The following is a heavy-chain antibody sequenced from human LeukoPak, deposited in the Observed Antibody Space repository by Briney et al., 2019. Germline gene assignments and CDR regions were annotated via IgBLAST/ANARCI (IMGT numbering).Heavy chain of an antibody. V-gene: IGHV1-8*01. CDR2: MNPNSGNT. J-gene: IGHJ4*02. Sequence: ASVKVSCKASGYTFTSYDINWVRQATGQGLEWMGWMNPNSGNTGYAQKFQGRVTMTRNTSISTAYMELSSLRSEDTAVYYCARMNRDCSGGSCSYYFDYWGQGTLVTVSS. CDR1: GYTFTSYD. CDR3: ARMNRDCSGGSCSYYFDY. D-gene: IGHD2-15*01.